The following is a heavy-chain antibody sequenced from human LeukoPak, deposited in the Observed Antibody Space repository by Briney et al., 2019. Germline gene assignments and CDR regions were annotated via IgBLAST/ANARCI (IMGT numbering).Heavy chain of an antibody. CDR1: GYTFIVFH. CDR3: ARDLKYQLLLEAFDI. D-gene: IGHD2-2*01. V-gene: IGHV1-2*02. CDR2: INPNSGGT. Sequence: ASVTVSCTASGYTFIVFHMHWVRPAPGRGLEWMGWINPNSGGTHYAQKFQGRVTMTRDTSINTAYMELSRLRSDDTAVYYCARDLKYQLLLEAFDIWGQGTMVTVSS. J-gene: IGHJ3*02.